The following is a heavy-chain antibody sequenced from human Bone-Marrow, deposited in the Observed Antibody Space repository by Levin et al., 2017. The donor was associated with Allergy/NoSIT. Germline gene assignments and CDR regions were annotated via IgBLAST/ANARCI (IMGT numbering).Heavy chain of an antibody. CDR1: GGSFSAYY. V-gene: IGHV4-34*01. Sequence: SQTLSLTCAVYGGSFSAYYWSWIRQPPGKGLEWIGEINQSGSTNYNSSLKSRVTISIDTSKNQFSLRLSSVTAADTAVYYCASSRQSNCSSTSCYWFDYFQHWGQGTLVTVSS. D-gene: IGHD2-2*01. CDR2: INQSGST. CDR3: ASSRQSNCSSTSCYWFDYFQH. J-gene: IGHJ1*01.